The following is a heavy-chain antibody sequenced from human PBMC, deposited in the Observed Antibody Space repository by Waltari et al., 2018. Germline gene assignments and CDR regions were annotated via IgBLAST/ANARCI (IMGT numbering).Heavy chain of an antibody. CDR1: GGSISSYY. CDR3: AREGFGVAARYVDV. D-gene: IGHD6-6*01. Sequence: QVQLQESGPGLVRPSETLSLTCTVPGGSISSYYWSWIRQPPGDGLEWIGYIYNPSLKSRVTISVDTSKNQFSRKLSSVTAADTAVYYCAREGFGVAARYVDVWGKGTTVTISS. V-gene: IGHV4-59*01. J-gene: IGHJ6*04.